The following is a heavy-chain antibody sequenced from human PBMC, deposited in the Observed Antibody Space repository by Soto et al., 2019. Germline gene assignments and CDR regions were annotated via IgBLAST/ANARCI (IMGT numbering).Heavy chain of an antibody. Sequence: EVQLLESGGGLVQPGGSLRLSCVASGFTFSSYAMNWVRQAPGKGLEWVSVISGSDGSTYYADSVKGRFTISRDNSKNTLSLQMYSLRAEDTAVYYCARRSSSWYFDYWGQGTLVTVSS. CDR2: ISGSDGST. J-gene: IGHJ4*02. D-gene: IGHD6-13*01. V-gene: IGHV3-23*01. CDR3: ARRSSSWYFDY. CDR1: GFTFSSYA.